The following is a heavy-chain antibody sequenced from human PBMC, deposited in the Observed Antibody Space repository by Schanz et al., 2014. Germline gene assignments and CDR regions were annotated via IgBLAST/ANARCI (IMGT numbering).Heavy chain of an antibody. Sequence: EADLVESGGGLIQRGESLRLSCSASGFSFSSYSMNWVRQAPGKGLEWLSYIDGKSTTVYYADSVKGRFTLSRDNARNSLYLHMNTLGAEDTAVYYCARDFDDRRGYGSGYCLGDCMDVWGQGTTVTVSS. V-gene: IGHV3-48*01. D-gene: IGHD3-10*01. CDR3: ARDFDDRRGYGSGYCLGDCMDV. CDR2: IDGKSTTV. CDR1: GFSFSSYS. J-gene: IGHJ6*02.